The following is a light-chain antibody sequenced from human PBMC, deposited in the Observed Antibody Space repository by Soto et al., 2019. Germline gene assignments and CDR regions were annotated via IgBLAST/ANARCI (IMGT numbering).Light chain of an antibody. CDR3: QQSFSAPPT. CDR1: QNIRTY. Sequence: DIQVTQSPSSLSASVGDRVTITCRASQNIRTYLTWYQQKPGKAPKLLIYEASDLQSGVPSRFSGSGSGTDFSLTITRLQAEDFATYYCQQSFSAPPTFGQGTKVEIK. J-gene: IGKJ1*01. V-gene: IGKV1-39*01. CDR2: EAS.